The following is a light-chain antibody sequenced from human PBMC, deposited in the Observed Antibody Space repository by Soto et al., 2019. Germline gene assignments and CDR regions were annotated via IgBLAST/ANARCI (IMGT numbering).Light chain of an antibody. CDR3: CSYAGTYTLWV. V-gene: IGLV2-11*01. CDR1: SSDVGNYNL. Sequence: QSVLTQPRSVSGSPGQSVTISCTGTSSDVGNYNLVSWYQHHPGKAPKLMIYDVTKRPSGVPDRFSASKSGNTASLTISGLQAEDAADYYCCSYAGTYTLWVFGGGTKLTVL. CDR2: DVT. J-gene: IGLJ3*02.